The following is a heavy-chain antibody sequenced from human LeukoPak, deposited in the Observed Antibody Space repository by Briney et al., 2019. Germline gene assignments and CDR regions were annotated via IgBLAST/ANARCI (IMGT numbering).Heavy chain of an antibody. CDR3: ARDGARTRQDYYYYYMDV. D-gene: IGHD1-14*01. J-gene: IGHJ6*03. V-gene: IGHV3-30*03. CDR1: GFTFSSYG. CDR2: ISYDGSNK. Sequence: PGGSLRLSCAASGFTFSSYGMHWVRQAPGKGLEWVAVISYDGSNKYYADSVKGRFTISRDNSKNTLYLQMNSLRAEDTAVYYCARDGARTRQDYYYYYMDVWGKGTTVTVSS.